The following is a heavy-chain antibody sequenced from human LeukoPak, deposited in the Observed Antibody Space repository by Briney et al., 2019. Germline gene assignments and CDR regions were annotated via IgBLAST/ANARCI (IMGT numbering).Heavy chain of an antibody. CDR3: ARQPYGGSYGVDY. Sequence: SQTLSLTCAVSGGSISSGGYSWSWIRQPPGKGLEWIGYIYYSGSTNYNPSLKSRVTISVDTSKNQFSLKLSSVTAADTAVYYCARQPYGGSYGVDYWGQGTLVTVSS. CDR1: GGSISSGGYS. V-gene: IGHV4-30-4*07. J-gene: IGHJ4*02. CDR2: IYYSGST. D-gene: IGHD1-26*01.